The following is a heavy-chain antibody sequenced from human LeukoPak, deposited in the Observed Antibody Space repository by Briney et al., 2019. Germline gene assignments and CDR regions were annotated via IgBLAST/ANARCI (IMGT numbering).Heavy chain of an antibody. CDR1: AYSFTSYW. CDR3: ARERDGYSSYMDV. D-gene: IGHD5-24*01. Sequence: GESLKISCKGPAYSFTSYWIGWVRQMPGKGLEWMGIIYPGDSDTRYSPSFQGQVTISADKSISTAYLQWSSLKASDTAMYYCARERDGYSSYMDVWGKGTTVTVSS. V-gene: IGHV5-51*01. J-gene: IGHJ6*03. CDR2: IYPGDSDT.